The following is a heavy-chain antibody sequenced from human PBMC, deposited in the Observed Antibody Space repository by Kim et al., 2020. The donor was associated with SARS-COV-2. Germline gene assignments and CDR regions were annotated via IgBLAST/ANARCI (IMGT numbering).Heavy chain of an antibody. J-gene: IGHJ4*02. CDR1: GGSFSGYY. CDR3: VRKPYTVTTPYFDY. Sequence: SETLSLTCAVYGGSFSGYYWTWIRQPPGMGLEWIGEINHSGSTNYKPSLKSRVTISVDTSMNQFSLKLSSVTAADTAVYYCVRKPYTVTTPYFDYWGQGTLVTVSS. V-gene: IGHV4-34*01. CDR2: INHSGST. D-gene: IGHD4-17*01.